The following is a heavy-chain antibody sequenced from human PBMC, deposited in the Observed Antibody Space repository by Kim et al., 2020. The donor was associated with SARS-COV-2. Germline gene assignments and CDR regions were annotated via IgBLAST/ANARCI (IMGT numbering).Heavy chain of an antibody. CDR3: ARGGRGGIAIFGVVIIDPYGMDV. Sequence: GGSLRLSCAASGFTFSSYDMHWVRQATGKGLEWVSAIATAGDTYYPGSVKGRFTISRENAKNSLYLQMNSLRAGDTAVYYCARGGRGGIAIFGVVIIDPYGMDVWGQGTTVTVSS. CDR1: GFTFSSYD. V-gene: IGHV3-13*04. J-gene: IGHJ6*02. CDR2: IATAGDT. D-gene: IGHD3-3*01.